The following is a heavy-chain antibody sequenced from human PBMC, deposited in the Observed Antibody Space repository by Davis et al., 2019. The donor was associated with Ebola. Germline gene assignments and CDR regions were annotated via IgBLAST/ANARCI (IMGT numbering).Heavy chain of an antibody. CDR3: ARQWELLGFDY. D-gene: IGHD1-26*01. J-gene: IGHJ4*02. CDR1: GGSFSGYY. V-gene: IGHV4-34*01. Sequence: MPSETLSLTCAVYGGSFSGYYWSWIRQPPGKGLEWIGEINHSGSTNYNPSLKSRVTISVDTSKNQFSLKLSSVTAADTAVYYCARQWELLGFDYWGQGTLVTVSS. CDR2: INHSGST.